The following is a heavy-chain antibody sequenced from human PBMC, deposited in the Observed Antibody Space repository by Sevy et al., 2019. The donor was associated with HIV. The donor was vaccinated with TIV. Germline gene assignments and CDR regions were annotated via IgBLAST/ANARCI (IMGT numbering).Heavy chain of an antibody. D-gene: IGHD6-6*01. J-gene: IGHJ6*02. V-gene: IGHV3-48*02. CDR1: GFTFSSYS. CDR2: ISSSSSTI. Sequence: GGSLRLSCAASGFTFSSYSMNWVRQAPGKGLEWVSYISSSSSTIYYADSVKGRFTISRDNAKNSLYLQMNSLRDEDTAVYYCARDCFRFEYSSSHYYYYGMDVWGQGTTVTVSS. CDR3: ARDCFRFEYSSSHYYYYGMDV.